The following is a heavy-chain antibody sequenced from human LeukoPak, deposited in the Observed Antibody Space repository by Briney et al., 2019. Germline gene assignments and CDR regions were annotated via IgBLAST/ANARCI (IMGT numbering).Heavy chain of an antibody. V-gene: IGHV3-23*01. CDR3: TRDDYDHYDSSHYKGKPFMDY. Sequence: PGGSLRLSCAASGFTFSSYAMSWVRQAPGKGLEWVSAISGSGGSTYYADSVKGRFTISRDNSRNTLYLQMNSLRAEDTAIYYCTRDDYDHYDSSHYKGKPFMDYWGQGTLVTVSS. D-gene: IGHD3-16*01. CDR1: GFTFSSYA. CDR2: ISGSGGST. J-gene: IGHJ4*02.